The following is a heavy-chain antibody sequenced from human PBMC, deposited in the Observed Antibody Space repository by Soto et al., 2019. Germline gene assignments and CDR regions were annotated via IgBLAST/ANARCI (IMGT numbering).Heavy chain of an antibody. V-gene: IGHV4-59*01. J-gene: IGHJ4*02. Sequence: SETLSLTCTVSGGSISSYYWSWIRQPPGKGLEWIGYIYYSGSTNYNPSLKSRVTISVDTSKNQFSLKLSSVTAADTAVYYCARAVGGYLFDYWGQGTLVTVSS. D-gene: IGHD3-22*01. CDR3: ARAVGGYLFDY. CDR1: GGSISSYY. CDR2: IYYSGST.